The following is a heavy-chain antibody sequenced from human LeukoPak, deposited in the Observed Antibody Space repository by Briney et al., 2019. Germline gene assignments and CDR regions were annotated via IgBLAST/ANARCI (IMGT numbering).Heavy chain of an antibody. V-gene: IGHV4-39*01. CDR1: GGSISSSSYF. CDR2: IYYTGST. CDR3: ARRYCTGGVCYFDY. J-gene: IGHJ4*02. D-gene: IGHD2-8*02. Sequence: PSETLSLTCTVSGGSISSSSYFWGWIRQPPGTGLEWIGSIYYTGSTYYNPSLKSRVTISVDTSKNQFSLKLSSVTAADTAVYYCARRYCTGGVCYFDYWGQGTLVTVSS.